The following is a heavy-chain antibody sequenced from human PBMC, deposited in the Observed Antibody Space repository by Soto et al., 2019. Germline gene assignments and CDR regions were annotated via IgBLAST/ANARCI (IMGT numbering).Heavy chain of an antibody. CDR2: IYSGGST. CDR3: ARVEYYYDSSGYYPIDY. J-gene: IGHJ4*02. D-gene: IGHD3-22*01. CDR1: GFTVSSNY. Sequence: PGGSLRLSCAASGFTVSSNYMNWVRQAPGKGLEWVSVIYSGGSTYYADSVKGRFTISRDNSKNTLYLQMNTLRAEDTAVYYCARVEYYYDSSGYYPIDYWGQGTLVTVSS. V-gene: IGHV3-53*01.